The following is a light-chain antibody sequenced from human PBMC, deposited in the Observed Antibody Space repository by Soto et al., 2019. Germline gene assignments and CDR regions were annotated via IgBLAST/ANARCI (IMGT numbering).Light chain of an antibody. CDR2: GAS. V-gene: IGKV3-20*01. CDR3: QQYGSTPPT. CDR1: QSVTGNY. J-gene: IGKJ1*01. Sequence: EIVLTQSAGTLSVTPGERVTVTCGASQSVTGNYLAWYQQKPGQAPRLLIYGASYRAAGIPDRFSGSGSGTDFSLTISRLEPEDFAVYCCQQYGSTPPTFGQGTKVDIK.